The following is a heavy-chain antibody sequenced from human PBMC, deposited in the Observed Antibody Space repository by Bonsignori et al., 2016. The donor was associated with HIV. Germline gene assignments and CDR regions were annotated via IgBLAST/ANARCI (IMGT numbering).Heavy chain of an antibody. J-gene: IGHJ4*02. Sequence: VRQAPGKGLVWVSRINSDGSSTSYADSVKGRFTISRDNAKNTLYLQMNSLRVEDTAVYYCARVDTVANRGSFDYWGQGTLVTVSS. V-gene: IGHV3-74*01. D-gene: IGHD5-12*01. CDR2: INSDGSST. CDR3: ARVDTVANRGSFDY.